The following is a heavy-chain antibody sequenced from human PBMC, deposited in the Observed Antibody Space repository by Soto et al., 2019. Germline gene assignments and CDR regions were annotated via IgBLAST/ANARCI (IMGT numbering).Heavy chain of an antibody. Sequence: EVQLVESGGGLVQPGGSPRLSCAASGFTVSSNYMSWVRQAPGKGLEWVSVTHSGGTTYNADSVKGRFTMSRDNSKNMLYLQMNSLRAEDTAVYYCARDISWYGGMDVWGQGTTVTVSS. D-gene: IGHD6-13*01. J-gene: IGHJ6*02. CDR2: THSGGTT. CDR3: ARDISWYGGMDV. V-gene: IGHV3-66*01. CDR1: GFTVSSNY.